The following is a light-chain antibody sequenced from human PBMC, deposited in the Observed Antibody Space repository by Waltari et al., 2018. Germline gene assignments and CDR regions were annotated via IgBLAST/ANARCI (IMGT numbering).Light chain of an antibody. CDR2: EVS. CDR3: CSYAGSSTWV. J-gene: IGLJ3*02. Sequence: QSALTQPASVSGYPGQSITISCTGTRSDVGTYQLVSWYQQHPGKAPKLMIYEVSERPSGVSNRFSGSKSGNTASLTISGLQAEDEADYYCCSYAGSSTWVFGGGTKLTVL. V-gene: IGLV2-23*02. CDR1: RSDVGTYQL.